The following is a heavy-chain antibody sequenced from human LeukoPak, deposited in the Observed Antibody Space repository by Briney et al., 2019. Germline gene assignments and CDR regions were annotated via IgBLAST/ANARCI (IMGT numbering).Heavy chain of an antibody. CDR1: GYTFTGYY. Sequence: GASVKVSCKASGYTFTGYYVHWVRQAPGQGLEWMGWNNPNSGGTNYAQKFQGRVTMTRDTSISTAYMELSRLRSDDTAVYYCARDRYRVGSSGYYGYWGQGTLVTVSS. J-gene: IGHJ4*02. CDR3: ARDRYRVGSSGYYGY. V-gene: IGHV1-2*02. D-gene: IGHD3-22*01. CDR2: NNPNSGGT.